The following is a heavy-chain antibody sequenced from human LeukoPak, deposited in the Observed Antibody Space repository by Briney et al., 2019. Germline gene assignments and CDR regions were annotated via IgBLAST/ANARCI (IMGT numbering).Heavy chain of an antibody. CDR3: ARVLSGYCSSTSCYNWFDP. D-gene: IGHD2-2*01. CDR2: IYYSGST. Sequence: SETLSLTCTVSGGSISSYYWSWIRQPPGKGLEWIGYIYYSGSTNYNPSLKSQVTISVDTSKNQFSLKLSSVTAADTAVYYCARVLSGYCSSTSCYNWFDPWGQGTLVTVSS. V-gene: IGHV4-59*01. CDR1: GGSISSYY. J-gene: IGHJ5*02.